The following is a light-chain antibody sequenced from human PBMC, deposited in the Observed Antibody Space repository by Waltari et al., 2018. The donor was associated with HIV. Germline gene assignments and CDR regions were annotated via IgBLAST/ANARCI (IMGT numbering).Light chain of an antibody. CDR1: SSDVGSYNL. Sequence: QSALTQPASVSGSPGQSITMSCTGTSSDVGSYNLVSWYQQHPVKAPKLIIYEVNKRPPGITNRFSGFKSGNTASLTITGLQAEDEADYHCCSYAIGGTFVFGGGTKVTVL. CDR3: CSYAIGGTFV. V-gene: IGLV2-23*02. CDR2: EVN. J-gene: IGLJ2*01.